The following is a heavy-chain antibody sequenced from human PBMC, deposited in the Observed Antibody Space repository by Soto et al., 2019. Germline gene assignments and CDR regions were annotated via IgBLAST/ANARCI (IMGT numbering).Heavy chain of an antibody. Sequence: QVQLVESGGGVVQPGRSLRLSCAASGFTFSSYGMHWVRQAPGKGLEWVAVISYDGSNKYYADSVKGRFTISRDNSKNXXYLQMNSLRAEDTAVYYCAKGRLYYSGYDSLSFDYWGQGTLVTVSS. CDR3: AKGRLYYSGYDSLSFDY. CDR1: GFTFSSYG. V-gene: IGHV3-30*18. J-gene: IGHJ4*02. CDR2: ISYDGSNK. D-gene: IGHD5-12*01.